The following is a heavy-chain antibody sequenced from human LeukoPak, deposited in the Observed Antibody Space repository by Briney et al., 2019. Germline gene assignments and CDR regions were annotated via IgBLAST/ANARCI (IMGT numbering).Heavy chain of an antibody. J-gene: IGHJ4*02. CDR1: GGTFSSYA. V-gene: IGHV1-69*04. CDR3: AKDEIPGIAVAGY. Sequence: GASVKVSCKASGGTFSSYAISWVRQAPGQGLEWMGRIIPILGIANYAQKFQGRVTITADKSTSTAYMELSSLRSEDTAVYYCAKDEIPGIAVAGYWGQGTLVTVSS. D-gene: IGHD6-19*01. CDR2: IIPILGIA.